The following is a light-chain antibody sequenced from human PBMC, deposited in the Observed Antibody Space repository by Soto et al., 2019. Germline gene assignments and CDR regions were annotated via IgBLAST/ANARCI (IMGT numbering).Light chain of an antibody. CDR3: QQYDNLPLT. J-gene: IGKJ4*01. CDR1: QGISSY. CDR2: AAS. Sequence: AIRMTQSPSSFSASTGARATITCRASQGISSYLAWYPQHPGKAPQLLIYAASTRHSGVPSRFSGSGSGKDFTCTISILQPEDIATYYCQQYDNLPLTFGGGTKVDIK. V-gene: IGKV1-8*01.